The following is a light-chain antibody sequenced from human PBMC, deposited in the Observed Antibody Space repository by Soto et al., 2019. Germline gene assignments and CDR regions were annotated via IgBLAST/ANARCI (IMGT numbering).Light chain of an antibody. Sequence: QSVLTQPASVSGSPGQSITISCTGTSSDVGSYTLVSWYQQNPGKAPKLIIYEGTKRPSGVSNRFSGSKSGNTASLTISGLQAEDEADYYCSSYTSSSFYVFGTGTKLTVL. CDR1: SSDVGSYTL. CDR3: SSYTSSSFYV. V-gene: IGLV2-14*02. J-gene: IGLJ1*01. CDR2: EGT.